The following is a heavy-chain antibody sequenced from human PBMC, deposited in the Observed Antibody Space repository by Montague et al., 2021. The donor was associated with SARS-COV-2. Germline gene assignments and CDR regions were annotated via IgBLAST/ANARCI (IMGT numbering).Heavy chain of an antibody. CDR1: GGSFSDKW. J-gene: IGHJ4*02. Sequence: SETLSLTCAVYGGSFSDKWWSWIRQPPGKGLEWIGEITPSGRTNYSPSVKSRVTISADTSRNQFSLKLSSVTAADTAVYFCAGHPYDFDYWGQGTLVTVSS. CDR2: ITPSGRT. V-gene: IGHV4-34*01. D-gene: IGHD4-17*01. CDR3: AGHPYDFDY.